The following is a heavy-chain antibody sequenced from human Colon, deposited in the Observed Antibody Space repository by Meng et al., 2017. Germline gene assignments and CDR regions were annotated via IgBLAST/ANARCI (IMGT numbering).Heavy chain of an antibody. Sequence: GGSLRLSCAASGFTFSSYAMHWVRQAPGKGLEWVAVISYDGSNKYYADSVKGRFTISRDNSKNTLYLQMNSLRAEDTAVYYCARGTRATTTVFAFDIWGQGTMVTVSS. CDR1: GFTFSSYA. V-gene: IGHV3-30*04. CDR3: ARGTRATTTVFAFDI. CDR2: ISYDGSNK. D-gene: IGHD4-17*01. J-gene: IGHJ3*02.